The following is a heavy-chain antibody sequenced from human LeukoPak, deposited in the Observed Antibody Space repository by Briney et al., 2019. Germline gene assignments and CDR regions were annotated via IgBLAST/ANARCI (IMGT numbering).Heavy chain of an antibody. CDR3: ARARYETRIWPKSRYDYYHYMDV. CDR2: INAGNGNT. Sequence: ASVKVSCKASGYTFTTYTIHWVRQAPGQRLEGMGWINAGNGNTKYSQEFQDRVTITRDTSASTAYMELSSLRSEDMAVYYCARARYETRIWPKSRYDYYHYMDVWGKGTTVTVSS. CDR1: GYTFTTYT. J-gene: IGHJ6*03. V-gene: IGHV1-3*03. D-gene: IGHD3-3*01.